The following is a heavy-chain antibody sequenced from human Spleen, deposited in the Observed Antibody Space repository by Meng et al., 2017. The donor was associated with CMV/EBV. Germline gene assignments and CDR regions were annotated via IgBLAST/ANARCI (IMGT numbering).Heavy chain of an antibody. V-gene: IGHV1-46*01. CDR2: INPSGGSA. CDR3: ARVPVAQYQAYYYYGMDV. D-gene: IGHD2-2*01. CDR1: GYTFTSYY. Sequence: ASVKVSCKASGYTFTSYYMHWVRQAPGQGLEWMGIINPSGGSASYAQKFQGRVTMTRDTSTSTAYMELSSLRSEDTAVYYCARVPVAQYQAYYYYGMDVWGQGTTVTVSS. J-gene: IGHJ6*02.